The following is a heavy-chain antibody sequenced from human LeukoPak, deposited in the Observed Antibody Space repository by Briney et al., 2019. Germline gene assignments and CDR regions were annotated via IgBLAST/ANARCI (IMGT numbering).Heavy chain of an antibody. CDR3: AGSSVGSGDDAFGI. CDR2: IWYDGSNK. V-gene: IGHV3-33*01. D-gene: IGHD3-10*01. Sequence: GGSLRLSCAASGFTFSSYGMHWVRQAPGRGLEWVAVIWYDGSNKYYADSVKGRFTISRDNSKNTLYLQMNSLRAGDTAVYYCAGSSVGSGDDAFGIWGQGTMVTVSS. CDR1: GFTFSSYG. J-gene: IGHJ3*02.